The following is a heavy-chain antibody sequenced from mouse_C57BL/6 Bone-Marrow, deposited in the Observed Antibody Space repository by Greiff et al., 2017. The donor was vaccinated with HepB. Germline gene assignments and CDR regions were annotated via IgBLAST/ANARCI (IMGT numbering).Heavy chain of an antibody. CDR3: ARQTTVVATGYFDV. J-gene: IGHJ1*03. CDR2: ISNLAYSI. D-gene: IGHD1-1*01. Sequence: DVKLVESGGGLVQPGGSLKLSCAASGFTFSDYGMAWVRQAPRKGPEWVAFISNLAYSIYYADTVTGRFTISRENAKNTLYLEMSSLRSEDTAMYYCARQTTVVATGYFDVWGTGTTVTVSS. CDR1: GFTFSDYG. V-gene: IGHV5-15*01.